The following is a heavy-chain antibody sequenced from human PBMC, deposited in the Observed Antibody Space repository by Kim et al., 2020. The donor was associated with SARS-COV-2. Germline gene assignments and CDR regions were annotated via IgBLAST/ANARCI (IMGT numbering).Heavy chain of an antibody. CDR1: GFTFSNYG. CDR3: AKGVGDFWRGLDY. J-gene: IGHJ4*02. CDR2: IRGSNINT. D-gene: IGHD3-3*01. V-gene: IGHV3-23*01. Sequence: GGSLRLSCAASGFTFSNYGMSWVRQAPGKGLEWVSSIRGSNINTYYADSVKGRFIISRDNSENTVYLQMSSLTAEDTAVYYCAKGVGDFWRGLDYWGQGILVTVSS.